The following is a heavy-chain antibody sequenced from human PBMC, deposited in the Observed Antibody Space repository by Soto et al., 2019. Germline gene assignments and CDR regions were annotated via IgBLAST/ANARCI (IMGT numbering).Heavy chain of an antibody. J-gene: IGHJ5*02. CDR1: GGTFSSYA. CDR2: IIPIFGTA. CDR3: ARGSLGIAVAGTNWFDP. D-gene: IGHD6-19*01. V-gene: IGHV1-69*13. Sequence: SVKVSCKASGGTFSSYAISWVRQAPGQGLEWMGGIIPIFGTANYAQKFQGRVTITADESTSTAYMELSSLRSEDTAVYYCARGSLGIAVAGTNWFDPWGQGTLVTVSS.